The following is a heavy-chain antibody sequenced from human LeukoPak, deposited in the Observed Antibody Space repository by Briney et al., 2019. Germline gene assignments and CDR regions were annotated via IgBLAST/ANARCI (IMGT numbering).Heavy chain of an antibody. Sequence: SETLSLTCTVSGGSISSSSYYWGWIRQPPGKGLEWIGSIYYSGSTYYNPSLKGRVTISVDTSKNQFSLKLSSVTAADTAVYYCARRGYYGSGSYYSGGMDVWGQGTTVTVSS. V-gene: IGHV4-39*01. J-gene: IGHJ6*02. CDR2: IYYSGST. D-gene: IGHD3-10*01. CDR3: ARRGYYGSGSYYSGGMDV. CDR1: GGSISSSSYY.